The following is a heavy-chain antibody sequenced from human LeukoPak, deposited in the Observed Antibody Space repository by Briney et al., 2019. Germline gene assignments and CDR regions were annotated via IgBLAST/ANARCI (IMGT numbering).Heavy chain of an antibody. CDR2: INPSGGST. Sequence: ASVQVSCKASGYTFPSYYMHWVRQAPGQGLEWMGIINPSGGSTSYAQKFQGRVTMTRDTSTSTVYMELSSLRSEDTAVYYCARPIVATISPFGYWGQGTLVTVSS. V-gene: IGHV1-46*03. D-gene: IGHD5-12*01. CDR3: ARPIVATISPFGY. CDR1: GYTFPSYY. J-gene: IGHJ4*02.